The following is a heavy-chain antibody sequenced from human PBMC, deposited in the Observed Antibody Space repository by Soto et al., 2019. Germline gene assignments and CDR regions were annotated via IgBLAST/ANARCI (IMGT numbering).Heavy chain of an antibody. CDR1: GFTFSSYA. D-gene: IGHD3-16*01. CDR2: ISGSGGST. CDR3: AKVRPIMITIGGDFDY. Sequence: GGSLRLSCAASGFTFSSYAMSWVRQAPGKGLEWVSAISGSGGSTYYADSVKGRFTISRDNSKNTLYLQMNSLRAEDTAVYYCAKVRPIMITIGGDFDYWGQGTLVTVSS. V-gene: IGHV3-23*01. J-gene: IGHJ4*02.